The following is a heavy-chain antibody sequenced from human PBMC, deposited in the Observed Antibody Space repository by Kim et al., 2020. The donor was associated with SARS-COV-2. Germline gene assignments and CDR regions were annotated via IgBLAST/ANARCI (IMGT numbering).Heavy chain of an antibody. CDR1: GGTFSSYA. D-gene: IGHD6-6*01. V-gene: IGHV1-69*13. CDR3: ARDSGKYSSSVTAWPLFDY. Sequence: SVKVSCKASGGTFSSYAISWVRQAPGQGLEWMGGIIPIFGTANYAQKFQGRVTITADESTSTAYMELSSLRSEDTAVYCCARDSGKYSSSVTAWPLFDYWGQGTLVTVSS. J-gene: IGHJ4*02. CDR2: IIPIFGTA.